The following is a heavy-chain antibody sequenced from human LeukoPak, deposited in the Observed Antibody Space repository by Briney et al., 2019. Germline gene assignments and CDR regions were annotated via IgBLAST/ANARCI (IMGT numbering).Heavy chain of an antibody. Sequence: GGTLRLSCAASGFTFSSYGMSWVRQAPGKGREWVSAIRGSGGSTYYADSVKGRFTISRDNSKNTLYMQMNSLRAEDTAVYYCAKDNYYDRSGYYYQGAKVYDYGGQGTLVTVSS. V-gene: IGHV3-23*01. CDR2: IRGSGGST. D-gene: IGHD3-22*01. CDR3: AKDNYYDRSGYYYQGAKVYDY. CDR1: GFTFSSYG. J-gene: IGHJ4*02.